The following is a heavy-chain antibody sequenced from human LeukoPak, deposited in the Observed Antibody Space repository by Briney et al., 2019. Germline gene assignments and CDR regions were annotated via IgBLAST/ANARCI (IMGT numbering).Heavy chain of an antibody. D-gene: IGHD3-9*01. J-gene: IGHJ6*02. CDR1: GYTFTSYA. CDR3: ARNSELRNFDWYFKYLGV. CDR2: INAGNGNT. V-gene: IGHV1-3*01. Sequence: ASVKVSCKASGYTFTSYAMHWVRQAPGRRLEWMGWINAGNGNTRYSQKFQGRVTITRDTSASTAYMELSSLRSEDTAVYYCARNSELRNFDWYFKYLGVLGQGTNGTVSS.